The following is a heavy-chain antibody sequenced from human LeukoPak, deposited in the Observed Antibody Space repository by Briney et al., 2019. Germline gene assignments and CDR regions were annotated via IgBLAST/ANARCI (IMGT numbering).Heavy chain of an antibody. CDR3: AKDHGYYGSGSYYDY. D-gene: IGHD3-10*01. CDR2: ISGSGGST. V-gene: IGHV3-23*01. Sequence: PGGSLRLSCAASGFTFSGYAMSWVRQAPGKGLEWVSAISGSGGSTYYADSVKGRFTISRDNSKNTLYLQMNSLRAEDTAVYYCAKDHGYYGSGSYYDYWGQGTLVTVSS. CDR1: GFTFSGYA. J-gene: IGHJ4*02.